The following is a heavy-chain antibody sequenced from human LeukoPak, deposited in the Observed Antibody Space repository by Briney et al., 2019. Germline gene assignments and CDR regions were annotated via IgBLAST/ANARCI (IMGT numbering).Heavy chain of an antibody. D-gene: IGHD2-21*02. J-gene: IGHJ4*02. CDR1: GFTFSDY. V-gene: IGHV3-11*01. CDR2: ISGSGDVI. Sequence: GGSLRLSCAGSGFTFSDYISWIRRSPGRGLVWVAYISGSGDVIYYADSVKGRFTISRDNAKNLVYLQMDSLRAEDTAVYSCARDQQTDCGGDCYSYYFDYWGQGTLVTVSS. CDR3: ARDQQTDCGGDCYSYYFDY.